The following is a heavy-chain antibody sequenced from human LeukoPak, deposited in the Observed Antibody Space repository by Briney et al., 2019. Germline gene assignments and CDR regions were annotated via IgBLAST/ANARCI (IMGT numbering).Heavy chain of an antibody. CDR2: INPNSGGT. CDR3: ARDQSEGYYYDSSGYL. Sequence: GASVKVSCKASGYTFTGYYMHWVRQAPGQGLEWMGWINPNSGGTNYAQKFQGRVTMTRDTSISTAYMELSRLRSDDTAVYYCARDQSEGYYYDSSGYLWGQGTLVTVSS. J-gene: IGHJ4*02. V-gene: IGHV1-2*02. D-gene: IGHD3-22*01. CDR1: GYTFTGYY.